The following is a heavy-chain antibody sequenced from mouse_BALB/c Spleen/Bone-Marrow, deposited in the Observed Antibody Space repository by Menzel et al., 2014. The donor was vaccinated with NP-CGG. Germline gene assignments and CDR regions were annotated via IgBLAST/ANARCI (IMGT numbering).Heavy chain of an antibody. CDR1: GFYIKDTY. Sequence: EVQLQQSGAELVKPGASVKLSCTASGFYIKDTYMHWVKQRPEQGLEWIGRIDPTNGNTKYDPKFQGKATITADTSSNTAYLQLSSLTSEDTAVYYCARSGLGPPFDYWGQGTTLTVSS. CDR2: IDPTNGNT. D-gene: IGHD4-1*01. CDR3: ARSGLGPPFDY. V-gene: IGHV14-3*02. J-gene: IGHJ2*01.